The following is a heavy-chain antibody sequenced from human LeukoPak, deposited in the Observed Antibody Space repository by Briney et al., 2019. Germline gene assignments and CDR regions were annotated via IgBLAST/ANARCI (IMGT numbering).Heavy chain of an antibody. CDR2: ISWDGGST. CDR3: AKDIGSSKVLDY. CDR1: GFTFDDYA. D-gene: IGHD4/OR15-4a*01. Sequence: GGSLRLSCAASGFTFDDYAMHWVRQAPGKGLEWVSLISWDGGSTYYADSVKGRFTISRDNSKNSLYLQMNSLRAEDTALYYCAKDIGSSKVLDYWGQGTLVTVSS. V-gene: IGHV3-43D*03. J-gene: IGHJ4*02.